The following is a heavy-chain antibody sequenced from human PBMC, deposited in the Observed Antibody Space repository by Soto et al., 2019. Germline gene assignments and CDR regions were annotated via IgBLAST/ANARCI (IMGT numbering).Heavy chain of an antibody. CDR1: GGSISSGDYY. J-gene: IGHJ5*02. Sequence: QVQLQESGPGLVKPSQALSLTCTVSGGSISSGDYYWSWIRQPPGKGLEWIGYIYYSGSTYYNPSLKSRVTISVDTSKNQFSLKLSSVTAADTAVYYCARDKGNWDTAFDPWGQGTLVTVSS. CDR2: IYYSGST. CDR3: ARDKGNWDTAFDP. V-gene: IGHV4-30-4*01. D-gene: IGHD5-18*01.